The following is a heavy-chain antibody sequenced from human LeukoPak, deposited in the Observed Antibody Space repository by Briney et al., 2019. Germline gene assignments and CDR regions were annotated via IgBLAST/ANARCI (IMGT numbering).Heavy chain of an antibody. CDR2: IKSKADGETT. Sequence: GGSLRLSCAASGFTFTHAWMTWVRQAPGRGLEWVGRIKSKADGETTDYAAPVKGRFFMSRDDSKATLYLQMNYLETEDTAVYYCTTDLGITMIRGVIVSWGQGTLVTVSS. V-gene: IGHV3-15*01. CDR1: GFTFTHAW. D-gene: IGHD3-10*01. CDR3: TTDLGITMIRGVIVS. J-gene: IGHJ4*02.